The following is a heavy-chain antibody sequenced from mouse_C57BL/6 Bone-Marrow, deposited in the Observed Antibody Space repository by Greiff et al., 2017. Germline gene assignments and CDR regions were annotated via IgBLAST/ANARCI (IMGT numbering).Heavy chain of an antibody. V-gene: IGHV5-2*01. D-gene: IGHD2-2*01. J-gene: IGHJ4*01. CDR1: EYEFPSHD. CDR2: INSDGGST. Sequence: EVKLMESGGGLVQPGESLKLSCESNEYEFPSHDMSWVRKTPGKRLELVAAINSDGGSTYYPDTMERRFIISRATTKKTLYLQMGSRRSEDTALYYCARQHPGYDGAMDYWGQGTSVTVSS. CDR3: ARQHPGYDGAMDY.